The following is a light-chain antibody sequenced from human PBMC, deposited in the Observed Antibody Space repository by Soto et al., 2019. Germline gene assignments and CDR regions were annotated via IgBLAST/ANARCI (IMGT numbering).Light chain of an antibody. CDR2: DAS. CDR1: QSISSY. CDR3: QQYTNTNNPWM. Sequence: DIQMTQSPSSLSASVGDRVTITCRASQSISSYLNWYQQKPGKAPKLLIYDASSLESGVPSRFSGSGSGTEFTLIISGLQPDDSATYYCQQYTNTNNPWMFGQGTKVDI. V-gene: IGKV1-5*01. J-gene: IGKJ1*01.